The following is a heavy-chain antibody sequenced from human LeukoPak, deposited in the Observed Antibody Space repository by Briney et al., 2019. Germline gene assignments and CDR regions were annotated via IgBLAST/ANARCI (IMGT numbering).Heavy chain of an antibody. D-gene: IGHD3-22*01. CDR3: ARLNYYDSSGYAKPFDY. V-gene: IGHV4-59*06. J-gene: IGHJ4*02. Sequence: SETLSLTCTVSGGSISSYYWSWIRQRPGKGLEWIGYISYSGSTYHNPSLKSRATISVDTSKNQFSLRLSSVTAADTAVYYCARLNYYDSSGYAKPFDYWGQGTLVTVSS. CDR2: ISYSGST. CDR1: GGSISSYY.